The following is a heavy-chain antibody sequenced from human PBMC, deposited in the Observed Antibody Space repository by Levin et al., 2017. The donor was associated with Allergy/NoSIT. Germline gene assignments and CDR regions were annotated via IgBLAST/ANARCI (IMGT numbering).Heavy chain of an antibody. D-gene: IGHD6-13*01. CDR2: ISAYNGNT. CDR3: ARYNIAAGRMSINWFDP. V-gene: IGHV1-18*01. Sequence: GGSLRLSCKASGYTFTSYGISWVRQAPGQGLEWMGWISAYNGNTNYAQKLQGRVTMTTDTSTTTAYMELRSLRSDDTAVYYCARYNIAAGRMSINWFDPWGQGTLVTVSS. CDR1: GYTFTSYG. J-gene: IGHJ5*02.